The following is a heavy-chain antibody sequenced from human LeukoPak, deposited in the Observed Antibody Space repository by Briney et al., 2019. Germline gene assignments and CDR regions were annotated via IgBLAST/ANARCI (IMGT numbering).Heavy chain of an antibody. CDR1: GYXLTELS. J-gene: IGHJ6*02. V-gene: IGHV1-24*01. Sequence: ASVEVSCKVSGYXLTELSIHWVRQAPGKGLEWMGGFDPEDGETIYAQKFQGRVTMTEDTSTDTAYMELSSLRSDDTAVYYCAREIYGGNERPYYAMDVWGQGTTVTVSS. CDR3: AREIYGGNERPYYAMDV. D-gene: IGHD4-23*01. CDR2: FDPEDGET.